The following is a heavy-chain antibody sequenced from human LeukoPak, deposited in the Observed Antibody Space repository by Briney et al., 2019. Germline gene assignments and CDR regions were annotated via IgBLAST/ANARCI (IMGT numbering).Heavy chain of an antibody. Sequence: GGSLRLSCAASGFTFSSYGMHWVRQAPGKGLEWVAVIWYDGSNKYYADSVKGRFTISRDNSKNTLYLQMNSLRAEDTAVYYCARDFGGDCQYYWGQGTLVTVSS. CDR1: GFTFSSYG. D-gene: IGHD2-21*02. CDR2: IWYDGSNK. J-gene: IGHJ4*02. CDR3: ARDFGGDCQYY. V-gene: IGHV3-33*01.